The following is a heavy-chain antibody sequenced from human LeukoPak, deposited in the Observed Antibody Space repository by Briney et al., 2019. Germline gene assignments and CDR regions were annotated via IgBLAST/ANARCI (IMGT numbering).Heavy chain of an antibody. D-gene: IGHD3-22*01. V-gene: IGHV3-9*01. CDR3: AKDIKGDYYDSSGYYYD. CDR2: ISWNSGSI. CDR1: GFTFSNHA. Sequence: GGSLRLSCVASGFTFSNHAMHWVRQAPGKGLEWVSGISWNSGSIGYADSVKGRFTISRDNAKNSLYLQMNSLRAEDTALYYCAKDIKGDYYDSSGYYYDWGQGTLVTVSS. J-gene: IGHJ4*02.